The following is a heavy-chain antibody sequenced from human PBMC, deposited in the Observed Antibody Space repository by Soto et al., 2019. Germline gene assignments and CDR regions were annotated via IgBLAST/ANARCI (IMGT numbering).Heavy chain of an antibody. CDR1: GYTFINYG. D-gene: IGHD5-12*01. V-gene: IGHV1-18*01. CDR3: ARDSLKYSGYDFYYYYYGMDV. Sequence: GASVKVSCKPSGYTFINYGITWVRQAPGQGLEWMGWISGYDGNTNYAPKLQGRVTMTRDTSTSTVYMELRSLRSDDTAVYYCARDSLKYSGYDFYYYYYGMDVWGQGTTVTVSS. CDR2: ISGYDGNT. J-gene: IGHJ6*02.